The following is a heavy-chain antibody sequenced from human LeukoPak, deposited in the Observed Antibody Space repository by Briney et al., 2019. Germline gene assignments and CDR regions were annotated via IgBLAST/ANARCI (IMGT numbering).Heavy chain of an antibody. CDR2: IIPILGIA. CDR1: GGTFSSYA. J-gene: IGHJ4*02. D-gene: IGHD4-23*01. CDR3: ARGATVVSSFDY. V-gene: IGHV1-69*04. Sequence: SVKVSCKASGGTFSSYAISWVRQAPGQGLEWMGRIIPILGIANYAQKFQGRVTITADKSTSTAYMELSSLRSEDTAVYYCARGATVVSSFDYWGQGTLVTVSS.